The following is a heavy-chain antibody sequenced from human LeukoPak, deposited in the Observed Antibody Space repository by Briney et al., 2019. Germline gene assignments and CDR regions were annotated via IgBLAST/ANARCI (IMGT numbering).Heavy chain of an antibody. J-gene: IGHJ4*02. CDR1: GYTFTSYD. D-gene: IGHD4/OR15-4a*01. Sequence: ASVKVSCKASGYTFTSYDIHWVRQATGQGLEWMGWMNPNSGNTGYAQKYQGRVTMTRNTSISTAYMELSSLRSEDTAVYYCARDQDYGPFDYWGQGTLVTVSS. CDR2: MNPNSGNT. V-gene: IGHV1-8*01. CDR3: ARDQDYGPFDY.